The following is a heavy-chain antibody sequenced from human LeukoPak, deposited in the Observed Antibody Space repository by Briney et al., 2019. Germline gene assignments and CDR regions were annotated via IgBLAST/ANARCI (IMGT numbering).Heavy chain of an antibody. J-gene: IGHJ4*02. CDR1: GFTFSSYS. D-gene: IGHD6-13*01. Sequence: KPGGSLRLSCAASGFTFSSYSMNWVRQAPGKGLEWVSSISSSSSYIYYADSVKGRFTISRDNSKNTLYLQMNSLRAEDTAVYYCAKGKSSWYEYVFDYWGQGTLVTVSS. CDR3: AKGKSSWYEYVFDY. CDR2: ISSSSSYI. V-gene: IGHV3-21*04.